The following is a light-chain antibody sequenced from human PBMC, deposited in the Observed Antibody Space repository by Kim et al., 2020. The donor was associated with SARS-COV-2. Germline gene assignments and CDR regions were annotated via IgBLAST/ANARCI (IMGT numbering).Light chain of an antibody. J-gene: IGKJ4*01. Sequence: DIQMTQSPSSLSASVGDRVTITCRASQSISSYLNWYQQKPGKAPKLLIYAASSLQSGVPSRFSGSGSGTDFTLTISSLQPEDFATYYCLQSYSTPPVTFGGGTKVDIK. V-gene: IGKV1-39*01. CDR3: LQSYSTPPVT. CDR2: AAS. CDR1: QSISSY.